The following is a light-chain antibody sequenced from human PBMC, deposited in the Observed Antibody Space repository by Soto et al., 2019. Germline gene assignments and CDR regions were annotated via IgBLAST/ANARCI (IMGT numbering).Light chain of an antibody. V-gene: IGLV1-44*01. CDR2: SNN. J-gene: IGLJ1*01. CDR3: AAWDDSLNGDV. CDR1: SSNIGSNT. Sequence: QSVLTQPPSASGTPGQRVTISCSGSSSNIGSNTVNWYQQLPGTAPKLLIYSNNQRPSGVPDRFSGSKSGTSASLAISGLQSEDEDDYNCAAWDDSLNGDVFGAGTKLNVL.